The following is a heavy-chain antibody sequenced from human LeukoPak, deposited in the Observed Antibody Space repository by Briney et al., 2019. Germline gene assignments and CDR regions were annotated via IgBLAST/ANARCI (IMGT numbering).Heavy chain of an antibody. D-gene: IGHD3-22*01. V-gene: IGHV1-2*06. CDR3: ASAVYDSSGYYYDY. CDR1: GYTFTGYY. J-gene: IGHJ4*02. CDR2: INPNSGGT. Sequence: ASVKVSCKASGYTFTGYYMHWVRQAHGQGLEWMGRINPNSGGTNYPQKFQGRLTITKDTSISTAYMELSRLRSDDTAVYYCASAVYDSSGYYYDYWGQGTLVTVSS.